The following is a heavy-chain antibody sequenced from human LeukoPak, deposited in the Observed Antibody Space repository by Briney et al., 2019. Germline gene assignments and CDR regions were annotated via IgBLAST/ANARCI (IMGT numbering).Heavy chain of an antibody. V-gene: IGHV3-49*04. D-gene: IGHD6-13*01. CDR1: GFTFGDYV. CDR3: TTGSATGTGSGY. CDR2: IRSKPYGGTT. Sequence: PGGSLRLSCTASGFTFGDYVMNWVRQAPGKGLEWVCFIRSKPYGGTTEYAASVKGRFIISRDDSKTIAYLQMNSLKSEDTAVYYCTTGSATGTGSGYWGQGTLVTVSS. J-gene: IGHJ4*02.